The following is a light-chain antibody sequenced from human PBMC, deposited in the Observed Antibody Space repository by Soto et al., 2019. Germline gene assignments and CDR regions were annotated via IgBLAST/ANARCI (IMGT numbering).Light chain of an antibody. Sequence: GDRVTISCRTSQNITNWLAWYQQKPGRAPNLLIYDASSLESGGPSKFSGSGSGTEFTLTISSLQPDDFATYYCQQYNRYPYTFGQGTKLEIK. CDR2: DAS. CDR1: QNITNW. CDR3: QQYNRYPYT. V-gene: IGKV1-5*01. J-gene: IGKJ2*01.